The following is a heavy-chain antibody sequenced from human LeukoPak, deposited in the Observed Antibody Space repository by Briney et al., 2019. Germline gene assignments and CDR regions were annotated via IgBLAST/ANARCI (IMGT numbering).Heavy chain of an antibody. CDR1: GYTLTELS. J-gene: IGHJ4*02. CDR3: ARVRCSSTSCYYDY. CDR2: FDAEQRET. V-gene: IGHV1-24*01. Sequence: ASVKVSCKVSGYTLTELSMHWVRQAPGKGLEWMGGFDAEQRETIYAQKFQGRVTMTRDTSISTAYMELSRLRSDDTAVYYCARVRCSSTSCYYDYWGQGTLVTVSS. D-gene: IGHD2-2*01.